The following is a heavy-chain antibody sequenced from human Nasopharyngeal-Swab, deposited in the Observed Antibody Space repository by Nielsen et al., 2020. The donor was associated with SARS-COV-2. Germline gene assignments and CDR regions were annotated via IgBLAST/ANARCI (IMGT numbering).Heavy chain of an antibody. CDR3: AKDWGLTMIVVAYDAFDI. J-gene: IGHJ3*02. Sequence: GGSLRLSCAASGFTFSSYAMSWVRQAPGKGLEWVSAISGSGGSTYYADSVKGRFTISRDNSKNTLYLQMNSLRADDTAVYYCAKDWGLTMIVVAYDAFDIWGHGTLVTVSS. V-gene: IGHV3-23*01. CDR2: ISGSGGST. D-gene: IGHD3-22*01. CDR1: GFTFSSYA.